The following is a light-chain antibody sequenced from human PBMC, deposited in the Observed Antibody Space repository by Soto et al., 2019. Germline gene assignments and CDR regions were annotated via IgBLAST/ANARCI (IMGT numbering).Light chain of an antibody. CDR1: QSISNN. CDR3: QQYNTWPPAYT. J-gene: IGKJ2*01. V-gene: IGKV3-15*01. CDR2: GAS. Sequence: EIVMTQSPATLSVSPGERATLSCRASQSISNNLAWYQQKPGQAPRLLIYGASTKATGIPARFSGSGSGTEFSLTISILQSEDFAIYYCQQYNTWPPAYTFGQGTKLEIK.